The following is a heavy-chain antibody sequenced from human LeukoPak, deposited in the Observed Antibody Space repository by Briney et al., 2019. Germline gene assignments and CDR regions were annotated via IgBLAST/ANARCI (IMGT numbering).Heavy chain of an antibody. V-gene: IGHV4-39*07. CDR3: ARDPPKQQLAHGWFDP. D-gene: IGHD6-13*01. CDR1: GGSISSSSYY. J-gene: IGHJ5*02. CDR2: IYYSGST. Sequence: SETLSLTCTVSGGSISSSSYYWGWIRQPPGKGLEWIGSIYYSGSTYYNPSLKSRVTISVDTSKNQFSLKLSSVTAADTAVYYCARDPPKQQLAHGWFDPWGQGTLVSVSS.